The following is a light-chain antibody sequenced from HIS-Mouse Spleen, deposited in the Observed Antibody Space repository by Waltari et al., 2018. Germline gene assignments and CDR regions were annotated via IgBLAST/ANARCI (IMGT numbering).Light chain of an antibody. Sequence: AIRMTQSPSSFSASTGARVPITCRASQGISSYLAWYQQKPGQAPKLLIYAASTLQSGVPSRFSGSGSGTDFTLTISCLQSEDFATYYCQQYYSYPPTFGGGTKVEIK. CDR1: QGISSY. V-gene: IGKV1-8*01. CDR3: QQYYSYPPT. CDR2: AAS. J-gene: IGKJ4*01.